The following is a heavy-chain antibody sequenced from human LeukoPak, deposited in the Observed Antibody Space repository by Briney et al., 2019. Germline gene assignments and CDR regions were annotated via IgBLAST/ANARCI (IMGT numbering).Heavy chain of an antibody. Sequence: ASVKVSCKASGYTFTSYGISWLRQALGQGLEWMGWISAYNGNTNYAQKLQGRVTMTTDTSTSTAYMELRSLRSDDTAVYYCARDPYSGYDLNFDYWGQGTLVTVSS. CDR2: ISAYNGNT. V-gene: IGHV1-18*01. D-gene: IGHD5-12*01. J-gene: IGHJ4*02. CDR3: ARDPYSGYDLNFDY. CDR1: GYTFTSYG.